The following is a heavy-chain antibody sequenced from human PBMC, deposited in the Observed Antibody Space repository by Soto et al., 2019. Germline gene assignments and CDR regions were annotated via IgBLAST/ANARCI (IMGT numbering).Heavy chain of an antibody. Sequence: ASVKVSCKSSRYAFTTYYLHWVQQAPKQVLEWMGIINPSGGSTNYAQRFQGRVTMTSDTSTSTVYMELSSLRADDTAVYYCARVVVPTTATTSNWFDPWGQGTLVTVSS. V-gene: IGHV1-46*01. CDR1: RYAFTTYY. D-gene: IGHD4-17*01. CDR3: ARVVVPTTATTSNWFDP. J-gene: IGHJ5*02. CDR2: INPSGGST.